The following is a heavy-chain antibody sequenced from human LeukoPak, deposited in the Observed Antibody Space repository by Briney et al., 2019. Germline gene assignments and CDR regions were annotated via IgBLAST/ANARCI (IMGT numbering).Heavy chain of an antibody. CDR2: INHSGST. D-gene: IGHD2-15*01. Sequence: NPSETLSLTCAVYGGSFSGYYWSWIRQPPGKGLEWIGEINHSGSTNYNPSLKSRVTISVDTSKNQFSLKLSSVTAADTAVYYCAVYCSGGSCYDWFDPWGQGTLVTVSS. CDR3: AVYCSGGSCYDWFDP. V-gene: IGHV4-34*01. CDR1: GGSFSGYY. J-gene: IGHJ5*02.